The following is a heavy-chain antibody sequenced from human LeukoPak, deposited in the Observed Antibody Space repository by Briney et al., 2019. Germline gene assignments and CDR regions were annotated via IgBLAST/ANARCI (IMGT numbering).Heavy chain of an antibody. CDR1: GGSFSGYY. V-gene: IGHV4-34*01. Sequence: SETLSLTCAVYGGSFSGYYWSWIRQPPGKGLEWIGEINHSGSTNYNPSLKSRVTMSVDTSKNQFSLKLSSVTAADTAVYYCARDDSSSGYHLFDYWGQGTLVTVSS. CDR3: ARDDSSSGYHLFDY. D-gene: IGHD3-22*01. J-gene: IGHJ4*02. CDR2: INHSGST.